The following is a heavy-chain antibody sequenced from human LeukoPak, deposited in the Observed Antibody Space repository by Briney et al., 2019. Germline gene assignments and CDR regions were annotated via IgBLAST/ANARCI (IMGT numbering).Heavy chain of an antibody. CDR1: GASMCDYY. V-gene: IGHV4-59*08. J-gene: IGHJ4*02. Sequence: SETLSLNCTVSGASMCDYYWRWIRQPPGKGLEWSGYIYYTGSTNYNPSLKSRVTMSVDTSKNQISLKLSSVTAADSAVYYCVRRVRYFGQNDYWGQGTLVTVSS. CDR2: IYYTGST. CDR3: VRRVRYFGQNDY. D-gene: IGHD3-9*01.